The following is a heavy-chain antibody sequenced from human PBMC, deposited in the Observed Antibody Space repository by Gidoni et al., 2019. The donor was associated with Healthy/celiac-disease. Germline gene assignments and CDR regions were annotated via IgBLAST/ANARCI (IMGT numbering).Heavy chain of an antibody. Sequence: QVQLVQSGAEVKKPGASVKVSCQASGYTFTGYYMHWVRQAPGQGLEWMGWINPNSGGTNYAQKFQGGVTMTRDTSISTAYMELSRLRSDDTAVYYCARDGATIFGVDVYYYYGMDVWGQGTTVTVSS. J-gene: IGHJ6*02. CDR1: GYTFTGYY. CDR2: INPNSGGT. CDR3: ARDGATIFGVDVYYYYGMDV. V-gene: IGHV1-2*02. D-gene: IGHD3-3*01.